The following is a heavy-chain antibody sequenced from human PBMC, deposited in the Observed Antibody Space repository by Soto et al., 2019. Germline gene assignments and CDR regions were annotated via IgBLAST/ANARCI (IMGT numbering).Heavy chain of an antibody. Sequence: QVQLQESGPGLVKPSETLSLTCTVSGGSISSYNWSWIRQPPGKGLEWIGYIYYSGSTNYNPSLKSRVTISVDTSKNQFSLKLSSVTAADTAVYYCAREPRTYYYGSGSEYNWFDPWGQGTLVTVSS. CDR3: AREPRTYYYGSGSEYNWFDP. V-gene: IGHV4-59*01. CDR1: GGSISSYN. CDR2: IYYSGST. J-gene: IGHJ5*02. D-gene: IGHD3-10*01.